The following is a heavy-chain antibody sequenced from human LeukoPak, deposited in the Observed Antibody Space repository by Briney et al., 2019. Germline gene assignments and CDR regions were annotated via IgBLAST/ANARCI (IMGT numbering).Heavy chain of an antibody. J-gene: IGHJ6*03. CDR2: IYTSGST. CDR3: AREPRPYSSSWYHDTDYYYYMDV. V-gene: IGHV4-61*02. D-gene: IGHD6-13*01. Sequence: PSETLSLTCTVSGGSISSGSYYWSWIRQPAGKGLEWIGRIYTSGSTNYNPSLKSRVTISVDTSKNQFSLKLSSVTAADTAVYYCAREPRPYSSSWYHDTDYYYYMDVWGKGTTVTVSS. CDR1: GGSISSGSYY.